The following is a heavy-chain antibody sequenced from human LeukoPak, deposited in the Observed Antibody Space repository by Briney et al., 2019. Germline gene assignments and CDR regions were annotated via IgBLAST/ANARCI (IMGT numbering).Heavy chain of an antibody. D-gene: IGHD4-23*01. J-gene: IGHJ4*02. CDR1: GESFSGYY. Sequence: PSETLSLTCAVYGESFSGYYWSWIRQPPGKGLEWIGEINHSGSTNYNPSLKSRVTISVDTSKNQFSLKLSSVTAADTAVYYCARALYGGDDYWGQGTLVTVSS. CDR2: INHSGST. V-gene: IGHV4-34*01. CDR3: ARALYGGDDY.